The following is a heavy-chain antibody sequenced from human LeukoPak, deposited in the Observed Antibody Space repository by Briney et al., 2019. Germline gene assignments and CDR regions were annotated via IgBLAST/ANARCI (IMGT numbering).Heavy chain of an antibody. J-gene: IGHJ5*02. V-gene: IGHV4-34*01. D-gene: IGHD1-26*01. CDR2: INHSGST. Sequence: SETLSLTCAVYGGSVSGYYWSWIRQPPGKGLEWSGEINHSGSTNYNPSLKSRVTILVDTSKNQFSLKLSSVTAADTAVYYCARDSRASPSNWFDPWGQGTLVTVSS. CDR1: GGSVSGYY. CDR3: ARDSRASPSNWFDP.